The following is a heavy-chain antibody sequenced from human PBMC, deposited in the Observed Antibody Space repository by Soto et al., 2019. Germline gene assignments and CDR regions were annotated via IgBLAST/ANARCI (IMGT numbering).Heavy chain of an antibody. D-gene: IGHD6-13*01. CDR2: IYSGGST. CDR3: ARSRWYGDYYYYYMDV. Sequence: PGGSLRLSCAASGFTVSSNYMSWVRQAPGKGLEWVSVIYSGGSTYYADSVKGRFTISRDNSKNTLFLQMNSLRAEDTAVYYCARSRWYGDYYYYYMDVWGTGTTVTVSS. CDR1: GFTVSSNY. V-gene: IGHV3-66*01. J-gene: IGHJ6*03.